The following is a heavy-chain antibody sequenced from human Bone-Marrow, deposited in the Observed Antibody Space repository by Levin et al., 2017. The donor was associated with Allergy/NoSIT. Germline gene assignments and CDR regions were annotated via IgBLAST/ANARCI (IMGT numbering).Heavy chain of an antibody. CDR1: GNSLTELC. Sequence: ASVKVSCKVSGNSLTELCMHWVRQAPGKGPEWMGGFDPQDRKTIYSQKFQGRVTMTEDTSTDTVYMEMTSLRSEDTAVYYCATSDYNDYLVLGGDTIYVDYALDVWGQGTTVTVSS. CDR2: FDPQDRKT. D-gene: IGHD4-11*01. J-gene: IGHJ6*02. CDR3: ATSDYNDYLVLGGDTIYVDYALDV. V-gene: IGHV1-24*01.